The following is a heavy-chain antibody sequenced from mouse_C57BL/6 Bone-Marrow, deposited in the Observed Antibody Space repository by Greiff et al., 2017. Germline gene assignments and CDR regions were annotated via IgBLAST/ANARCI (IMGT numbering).Heavy chain of an antibody. CDR1: GYTFTDYN. CDR3: ANYGNLAWFAY. D-gene: IGHD2-1*01. J-gene: IGHJ3*01. V-gene: IGHV1-22*01. Sequence: DVKLQESGPELVKPGASVKMSCKASGYTFTDYNMHWVKQSHGKSLEWIGYINPNNGGTSYNQKFKGKATLTVNKSSSTAYMELRSLTSEDSAVYYCANYGNLAWFAYWGQGTLVTVSA. CDR2: INPNNGGT.